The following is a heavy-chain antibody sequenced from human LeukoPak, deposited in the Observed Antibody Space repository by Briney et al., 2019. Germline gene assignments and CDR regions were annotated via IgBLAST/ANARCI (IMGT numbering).Heavy chain of an antibody. D-gene: IGHD3-22*01. J-gene: IGHJ4*02. CDR1: GFTFSNNW. V-gene: IGHV3-74*01. CDR3: ATMDYDYDSSGYYRY. Sequence: GGSLRLSCAASGFTFSNNWMHWVRQAPGKGLGWVSRINSEGSSTTYADAVKGRFTISRDNAKNTLYLQMNSLRAEDTAVYYCATMDYDYDSSGYYRYWGQGTLVTVSS. CDR2: INSEGSST.